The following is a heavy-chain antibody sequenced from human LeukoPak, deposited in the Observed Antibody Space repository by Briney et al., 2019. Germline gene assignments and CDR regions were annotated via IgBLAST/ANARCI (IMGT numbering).Heavy chain of an antibody. D-gene: IGHD2-8*01. J-gene: IGHJ4*02. Sequence: GESLKISCSGSGYSFTTYWIVWVRQMPGKGLEWMGIIHPGDSDIRYSPSFDGRVSISADKSLSSAYLQWRSLKAPDTAMYYCARQKYVGRLTDYWGQGTLVTVSS. CDR3: ARQKYVGRLTDY. CDR2: IHPGDSDI. CDR1: GYSFTTYW. V-gene: IGHV5-51*01.